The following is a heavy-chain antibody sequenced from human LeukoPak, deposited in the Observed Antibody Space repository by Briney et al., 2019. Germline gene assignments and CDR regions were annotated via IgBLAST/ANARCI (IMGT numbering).Heavy chain of an antibody. CDR2: IYYSGST. D-gene: IGHD3-22*01. V-gene: IGHV4-31*03. CDR1: GGSISSGGYY. J-gene: IGHJ4*02. Sequence: KPSETLSLTCTVSGGSISSGGYYWSWIRQHPGKGLEWIGYIYYSGSTYYNPSLKSRVTISVDTSKNQFSLKLSSMTAADTAVYYCARIKGYYESNNFDYWGQGTLVTVSS. CDR3: ARIKGYYESNNFDY.